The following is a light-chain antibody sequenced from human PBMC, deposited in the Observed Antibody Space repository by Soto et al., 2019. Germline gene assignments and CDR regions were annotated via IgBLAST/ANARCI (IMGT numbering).Light chain of an antibody. CDR1: ERVSSK. Sequence: DIVMTQSPATLSVSPGERATLSCRASERVSSKLVWYQQKPGQAPRLLIYGASTRATGIPARFSGSGSGTEFTLTISSLQSEDFAVYYCQQYNNWTRLTFGGGTKVDI. J-gene: IGKJ4*01. CDR3: QQYNNWTRLT. V-gene: IGKV3-15*01. CDR2: GAS.